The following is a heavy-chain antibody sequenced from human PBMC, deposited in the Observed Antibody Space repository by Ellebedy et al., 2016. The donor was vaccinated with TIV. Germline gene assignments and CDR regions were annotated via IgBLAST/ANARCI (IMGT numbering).Heavy chain of an antibody. D-gene: IGHD6-13*01. Sequence: SETLSLTXTVSGGSISSFYWSWVRQPPGKGLEWIGYVFYSGTTEYNPSLQSRVTILVDTSKNQFSLKLSSVTAADTAVYFCARGKHRGSSNYYYYYMDVWGNGTTVAVSS. CDR1: GGSISSFY. V-gene: IGHV4-59*01. CDR2: VFYSGTT. CDR3: ARGKHRGSSNYYYYYMDV. J-gene: IGHJ6*03.